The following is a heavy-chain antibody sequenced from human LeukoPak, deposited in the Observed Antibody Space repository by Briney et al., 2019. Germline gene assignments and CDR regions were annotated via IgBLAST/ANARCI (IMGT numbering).Heavy chain of an antibody. CDR2: ISYDGSNK. CDR3: ARVGYSGSYYFAFDI. J-gene: IGHJ3*02. Sequence: PGGSLRLSCATSGFTFSSYAMHWVRQAPGKGLEWVAVISYDGSNKYYADSVKGRFTISRDSSKNTLYLQMNSLRAEDTAVYYCARVGYSGSYYFAFDIWGQGTMVTVSS. V-gene: IGHV3-30-3*01. CDR1: GFTFSSYA. D-gene: IGHD1-26*01.